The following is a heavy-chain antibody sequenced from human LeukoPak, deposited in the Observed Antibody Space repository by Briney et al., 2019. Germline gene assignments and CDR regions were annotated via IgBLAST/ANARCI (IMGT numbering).Heavy chain of an antibody. CDR1: GSTFTGYY. J-gene: IGHJ5*02. D-gene: IGHD1-26*01. V-gene: IGHV1-2*02. CDR3: ARDRSDGAGFDP. CDR2: INPNSGGT. Sequence: ASVKFSFKASGSTFTGYYMHWVRQAPGQGLEWMGWINPNSGGTNYAQKFQGRVTMTRDTSISTAYMELSRLRTDDTAVYYCARDRSDGAGFDPWGQGTLVTVSS.